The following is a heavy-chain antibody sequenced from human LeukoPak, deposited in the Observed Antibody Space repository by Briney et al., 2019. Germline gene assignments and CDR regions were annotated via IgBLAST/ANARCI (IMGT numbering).Heavy chain of an antibody. J-gene: IGHJ5*02. Sequence: GGSLRLSCAASGFTFSSYSMNWVRQAPGKGLEWVSSISSSSSYIYYADSVKGRFTISRDNAKNSLYLQMNSLRAEDTAVYYCARGPLGVVVPAAISGGFDPWGQGTLVTVS. V-gene: IGHV3-21*01. D-gene: IGHD2-2*01. CDR1: GFTFSSYS. CDR2: ISSSSSYI. CDR3: ARGPLGVVVPAAISGGFDP.